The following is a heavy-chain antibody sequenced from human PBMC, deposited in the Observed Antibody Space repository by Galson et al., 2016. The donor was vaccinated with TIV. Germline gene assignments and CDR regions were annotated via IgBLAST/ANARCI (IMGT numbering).Heavy chain of an antibody. CDR3: ARGDYFDNSGYSDY. D-gene: IGHD3-22*01. Sequence: SLRLSCAASGFTFGTYGMHWVRQAPGKGLEWVAVISNGGTNRDYADSVKGRFTISRDNSKNTLFLQMNSLRAEDTALYYCARGDYFDNSGYSDYWGQGTLVTVSS. J-gene: IGHJ4*02. V-gene: IGHV3-30*03. CDR2: ISNGGTNR. CDR1: GFTFGTYG.